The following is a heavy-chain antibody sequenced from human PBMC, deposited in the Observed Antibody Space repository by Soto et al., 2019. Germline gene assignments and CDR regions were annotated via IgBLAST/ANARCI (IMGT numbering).Heavy chain of an antibody. J-gene: IGHJ6*02. D-gene: IGHD2-2*01. Sequence: QVQLQESGPGLVKPSETLSLTCTVSGGSISSYYWSWIRQPAGKGLEWIGRIYSSGSTNYNPSLKSRVTMSVDTSKNQFTLKLSSVTAADTAVSYCARGDIVVVPAARGDYYYYGMDVWGQGTTVTVSS. CDR1: GGSISSYY. CDR3: ARGDIVVVPAARGDYYYYGMDV. V-gene: IGHV4-4*07. CDR2: IYSSGST.